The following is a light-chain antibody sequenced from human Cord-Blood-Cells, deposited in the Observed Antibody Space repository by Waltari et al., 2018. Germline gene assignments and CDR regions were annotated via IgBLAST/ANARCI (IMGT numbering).Light chain of an antibody. Sequence: QSALTQPPSASGSPGQSVTISCTGTSSDVGGSNYVSWYQQHPGKAPKLMSYEVSKRPSGVPDRFSGSKSGNTASLSVSGLQAEDEADYYCSSYAGSNNFVFGTGTKVTVL. CDR2: EVS. CDR1: SSDVGGSNY. J-gene: IGLJ1*01. V-gene: IGLV2-8*01. CDR3: SSYAGSNNFV.